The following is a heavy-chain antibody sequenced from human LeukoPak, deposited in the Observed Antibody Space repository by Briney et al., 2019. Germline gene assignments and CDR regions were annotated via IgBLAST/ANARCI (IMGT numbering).Heavy chain of an antibody. CDR1: GFTFSNYA. V-gene: IGHV3-33*08. Sequence: PGGSLRLSCATSGFTFSNYAMHWVRQAPGKGLEWVALIWYDGSRDYYVDFVKGRFTVSRDNSKNTLYLQMKNLRAEDTAVYYCATVRGSDWYMDYWGQGTLVTVSS. D-gene: IGHD6-19*01. CDR2: IWYDGSRD. J-gene: IGHJ4*02. CDR3: ATVRGSDWYMDY.